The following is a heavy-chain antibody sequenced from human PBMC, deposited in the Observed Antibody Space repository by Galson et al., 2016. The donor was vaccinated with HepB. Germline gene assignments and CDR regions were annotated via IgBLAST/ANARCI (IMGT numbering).Heavy chain of an antibody. D-gene: IGHD6-6*01. Sequence: SLRLSCAASGFIFSKYSMNWVRQAPGKGLEWVSSISSSSTYIRYADSVKGRFTITRDNAKNSLYLQLNSLRAEDQAVYYCARVIAARFVTWVPDHWGQGTLVTVSS. J-gene: IGHJ4*02. CDR2: ISSSSTYI. CDR3: ARVIAARFVTWVPDH. V-gene: IGHV3-21*01. CDR1: GFIFSKYS.